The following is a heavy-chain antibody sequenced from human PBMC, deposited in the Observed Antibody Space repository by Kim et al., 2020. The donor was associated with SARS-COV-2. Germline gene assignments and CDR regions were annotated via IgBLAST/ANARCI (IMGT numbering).Heavy chain of an antibody. V-gene: IGHV4-59*13. CDR1: GDFTGDFVSVYY. CDR2: VYFGGRT. J-gene: IGHJ5*02. Sequence: SETLSLTCTVSGDFTGDFVSVYYWNWIRQAPGKGLEWIGYVYFGGRTNYNTSLASRVMISADTSKKQFSLRLTSVTVADTAVYYCARGTTVTRFHPWGQG. CDR3: ARGTTVTRFHP. D-gene: IGHD4-17*01.